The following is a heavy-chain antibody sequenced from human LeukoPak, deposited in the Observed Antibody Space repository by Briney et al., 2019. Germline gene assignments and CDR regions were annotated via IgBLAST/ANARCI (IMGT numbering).Heavy chain of an antibody. D-gene: IGHD2-15*01. V-gene: IGHV3-33*01. CDR1: GLTFSDSG. J-gene: IGHJ4*02. CDR2: VWYGGTS. Sequence: GGSLRLSCATSGLTFSDSGFHWVRQAPGKGLEWVAVVWYGGTSYADSVKGRFTVSRDNSKNTLYLQMNSLRAEDTAVYYCARDIGDCSSGRCYSDYIDYWGQGTLVTVSS. CDR3: ARDIGDCSSGRCYSDYIDY.